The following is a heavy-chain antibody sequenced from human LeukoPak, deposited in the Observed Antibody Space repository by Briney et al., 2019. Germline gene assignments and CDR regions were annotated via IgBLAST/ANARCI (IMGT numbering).Heavy chain of an antibody. CDR3: ARTPLLLIAVAGTNWFDP. CDR1: GDSVSSNSAA. Sequence: SQTLSLTCAISGDSVSSNSAAWNWIRQSPSRGLEWLGRTYYRTKWYNDYAVSVKSRITINPDTSKNQFSLQLNSVTPEDTAVYYCARTPLLLIAVAGTNWFDPWGQGTLVTVSS. V-gene: IGHV6-1*01. CDR2: TYYRTKWYN. J-gene: IGHJ5*02. D-gene: IGHD6-19*01.